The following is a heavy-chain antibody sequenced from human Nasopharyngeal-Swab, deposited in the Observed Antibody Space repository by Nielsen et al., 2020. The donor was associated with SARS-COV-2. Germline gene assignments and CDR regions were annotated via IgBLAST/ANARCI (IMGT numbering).Heavy chain of an antibody. V-gene: IGHV5-51*01. CDR3: ARTAIEGGYYRGDAFDI. CDR1: GYRFISYW. Sequence: GGSLRLSCKGSGYRFISYWFGWVRQMPGKGLDWMGIIYAGDSDTRYRPSFQGQVTISADKSINTAYLQWSSLKAADTAMYYCARTAIEGGYYRGDAFDIWGQGTMVTVSS. CDR2: IYAGDSDT. D-gene: IGHD3-22*01. J-gene: IGHJ3*02.